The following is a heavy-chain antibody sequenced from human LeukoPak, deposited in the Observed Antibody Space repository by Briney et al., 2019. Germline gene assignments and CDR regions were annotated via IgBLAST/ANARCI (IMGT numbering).Heavy chain of an antibody. CDR2: ISASGSCT. CDR1: GFTFSSYA. J-gene: IGHJ4*02. CDR3: AKKRVAVAGTHYFDC. Sequence: PGGSLRLSCAASGFTFSSYAMSWVRQAPGKGLEWVSSISASGSCTYYADSVKGRFTISRDNSKNTLYLQMNSLRAEDRAVYYCAKKRVAVAGTHYFDCWGQGTLVTVSS. V-gene: IGHV3-23*01. D-gene: IGHD6-19*01.